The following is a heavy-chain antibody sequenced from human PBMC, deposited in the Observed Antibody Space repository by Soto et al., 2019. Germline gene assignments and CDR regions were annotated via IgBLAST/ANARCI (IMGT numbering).Heavy chain of an antibody. J-gene: IGHJ3*02. CDR2: IYHSGST. Sequence: NPSETLSLTCAVSGGSISSSNWWSWVRQPPGKGLEWIGEIYHSGSTNYNPSLKSRVTISVDKSKNQFSLKLSSVTAADTAVYYCARDPPRGRDYYDSSGYSGAFFGDAFDIWGQGTMVTVSS. CDR1: GGSISSSNW. D-gene: IGHD3-22*01. CDR3: ARDPPRGRDYYDSSGYSGAFFGDAFDI. V-gene: IGHV4-4*02.